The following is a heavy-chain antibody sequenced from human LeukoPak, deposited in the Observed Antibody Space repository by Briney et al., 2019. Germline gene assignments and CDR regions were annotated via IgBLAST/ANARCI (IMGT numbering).Heavy chain of an antibody. J-gene: IGHJ4*02. CDR3: ARDLYYYDSSGYPG. CDR2: IIPILGIA. V-gene: IGHV1-69*04. Sequence: GASVKVSCKASGGTFSSYAISWVRQAPGQGLEWMGRIIPILGIANYAQKFQGRVTITADKSTSTAYMEVSSLRSEDTAVYYCARDLYYYDSSGYPGWGQGTLVTVSS. D-gene: IGHD3-22*01. CDR1: GGTFSSYA.